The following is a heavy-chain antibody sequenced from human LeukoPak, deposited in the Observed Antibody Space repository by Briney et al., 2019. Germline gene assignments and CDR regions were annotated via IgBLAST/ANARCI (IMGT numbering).Heavy chain of an antibody. CDR3: ARGRGLPVRQLFVKIYYYYYMDV. Sequence: SETLCLTCAVSGWSFGGYYWYWIRQTPGKGLQWMGEINHKGDTNYNQSHKSLVNMLTNTSKNQLSLKLSSVTAADMSVYYCARGRGLPVRQLFVKIYYYYYMDVWGKGTTVTVSS. V-gene: IGHV4-34*01. CDR2: INHKGDT. CDR1: GWSFGGYY. J-gene: IGHJ6*03. D-gene: IGHD1-1*01.